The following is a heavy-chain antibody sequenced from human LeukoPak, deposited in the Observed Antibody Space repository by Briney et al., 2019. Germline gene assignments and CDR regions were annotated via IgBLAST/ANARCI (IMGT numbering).Heavy chain of an antibody. CDR1: GFTFSGSA. CDR3: TRPLNYYDQLWDDAFDI. V-gene: IGHV3-73*01. CDR2: IRSTANGYAT. Sequence: GGSLRLSCAASGFTFSGSALHWVRQASGKGLEWVGRIRSTANGYATAYAASVKGRFTISRDDSKNTAYLQMNSLKTEDTAVYYCTRPLNYYDQLWDDAFDIWGQGTMVTVSS. D-gene: IGHD3-22*01. J-gene: IGHJ3*02.